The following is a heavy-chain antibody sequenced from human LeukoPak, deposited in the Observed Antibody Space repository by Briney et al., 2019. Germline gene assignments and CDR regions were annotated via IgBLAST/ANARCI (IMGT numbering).Heavy chain of an antibody. CDR2: INSDESNT. D-gene: IGHD4-17*01. Sequence: PGGSLRLSCAASGFTFSTYWMHWVRQAPGKGLVSVSRINSDESNTNYADSVKGRFTISRDNAKNTLYLQMNSLRAEDTAVYYCARDDYGDYFFPYWGQGTLVTVSS. V-gene: IGHV3-74*01. CDR1: GFTFSTYW. CDR3: ARDDYGDYFFPY. J-gene: IGHJ4*02.